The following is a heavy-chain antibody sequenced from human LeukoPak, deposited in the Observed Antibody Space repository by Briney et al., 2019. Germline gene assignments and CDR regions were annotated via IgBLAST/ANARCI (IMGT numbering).Heavy chain of an antibody. J-gene: IGHJ4*02. Sequence: GGSRRLSCAASGFTFSSYWMHWVRQAPGKGLVWVSRINSDGSSTSYADSVKGRFTISRDNAKNTLYLQMNSLRADDTAVYSCAKGGYYDNSGYYYFDYWGQGTLVTVSS. CDR1: GFTFSSYW. CDR3: AKGGYYDNSGYYYFDY. V-gene: IGHV3-74*01. D-gene: IGHD3-22*01. CDR2: INSDGSST.